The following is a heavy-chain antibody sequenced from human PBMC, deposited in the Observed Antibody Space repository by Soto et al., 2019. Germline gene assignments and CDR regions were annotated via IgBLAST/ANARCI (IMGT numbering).Heavy chain of an antibody. CDR1: GFTFSDYS. CDR3: VSDSARTVVVPAGRDFNDWFDP. Sequence: QVHLVESGGGLVKPGGSLRLSCAASGFTFSDYSMASIRQAPGKGLEWVSFISGRSPNTKYADSLTGRFTISRDNAKNTLYLQMTILSAVDRSVYDCVSDSARTVVVPAGRDFNDWFDPWGQGTLVTVSA. J-gene: IGHJ5*02. CDR2: ISGRSPNT. V-gene: IGHV3-11*06. D-gene: IGHD2-2*01.